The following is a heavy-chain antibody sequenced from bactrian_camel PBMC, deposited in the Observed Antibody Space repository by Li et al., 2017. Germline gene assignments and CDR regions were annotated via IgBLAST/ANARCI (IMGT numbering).Heavy chain of an antibody. CDR3: AAGIMWCGLAQSEYDY. D-gene: IGHD3*01. J-gene: IGHJ4*01. CDR1: GFTYDSYC. CDR2: LDSDDGNT. V-gene: IGHV3S1*01. Sequence: HVQLVESGGGSAQAGESLSISCVASGFTYDSYCLGWFRQPPGKEREGVAVLDSDDGNTQYIDAVKGRFTISQANAKNTVTLQMNFLIPEDTAMYFCAAGIMWCGLAQSEYDYWGQGTQVTVS.